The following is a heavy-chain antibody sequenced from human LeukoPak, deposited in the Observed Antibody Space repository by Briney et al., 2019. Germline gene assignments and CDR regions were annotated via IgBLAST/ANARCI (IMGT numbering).Heavy chain of an antibody. CDR2: FDWDDDK. CDR1: GFPLSTSGMR. Sequence: PGPALVHPTPTLALTCTFSGFPLSTSGMRVSWIRQPPVKALEWLARFDWDDDKLYSTSLKTTLNILQAHTKNQIVLTMTTIYPVVTATYDCARIAATGNWFDPWGQGTLVTASS. CDR3: ARIAATGNWFDP. D-gene: IGHD6-13*01. V-gene: IGHV2-70*04. J-gene: IGHJ5*02.